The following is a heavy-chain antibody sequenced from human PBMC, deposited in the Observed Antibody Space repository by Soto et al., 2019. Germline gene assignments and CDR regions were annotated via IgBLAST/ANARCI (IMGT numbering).Heavy chain of an antibody. CDR3: LKYSSGWYSTDYFDY. D-gene: IGHD6-19*01. J-gene: IGHJ4*02. V-gene: IGHV3-23*01. Sequence: GGSLRLSCAASGFTFSSYAMSWVRQAPGKGLEWVSAISGSGGSTYYADSVKGRFTISRDNSKNTLYLQMNSLRAEDTAVYYCLKYSSGWYSTDYFDYWGQGTLATVSS. CDR1: GFTFSSYA. CDR2: ISGSGGST.